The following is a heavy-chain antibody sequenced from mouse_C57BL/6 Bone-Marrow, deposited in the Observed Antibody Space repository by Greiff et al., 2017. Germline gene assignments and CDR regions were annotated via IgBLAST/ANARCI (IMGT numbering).Heavy chain of an antibody. J-gene: IGHJ3*01. V-gene: IGHV1-53*01. Sequence: HVQLQPPGTALVKPGASVKLSCKASVYPFTSYWMHWVAQRPGQGLEWIGNITPSNGGTNYNEKFKSKATLTVDKSSSTAYMQLSSLTSEDSAVYYCARVPAVVAKAYWGQGTPVTVSA. D-gene: IGHD1-1*01. CDR2: ITPSNGGT. CDR3: ARVPAVVAKAY. CDR1: VYPFTSYW.